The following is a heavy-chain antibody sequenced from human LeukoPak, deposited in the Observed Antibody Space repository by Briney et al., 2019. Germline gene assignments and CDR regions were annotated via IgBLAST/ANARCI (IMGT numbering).Heavy chain of an antibody. CDR3: ARDQRITMVRGVAPVYYYYGMDV. CDR2: IYSGGST. Sequence: GGSLRLSCAASGFTVSSNYMSWVRQAPGKGLEWVSVIYSGGSTYYADSVKGRFTISRDNSKNTQYLQMNSLRAEDTAVYYCARDQRITMVRGVAPVYYYYGMDVWGKGTTVTVSS. J-gene: IGHJ6*04. CDR1: GFTVSSNY. V-gene: IGHV3-53*01. D-gene: IGHD3-10*01.